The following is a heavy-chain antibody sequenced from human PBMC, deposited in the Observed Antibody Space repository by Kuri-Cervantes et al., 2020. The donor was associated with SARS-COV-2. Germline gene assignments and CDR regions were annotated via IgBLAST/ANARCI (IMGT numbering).Heavy chain of an antibody. V-gene: IGHV4-30-4*08. CDR3: AGLTPYCSSTSCFSFDY. D-gene: IGHD2-2*01. CDR1: GGSISSGDYY. J-gene: IGHJ4*02. Sequence: SETLSLTCTVSGGSISSGDYYWSWIRQPPGKGLEWIGYIYYSGSTYYNPSLKSRVTISVDTSKNQFSLKLSSVTAADTAVYYCAGLTPYCSSTSCFSFDYWGQGTLVTVSS. CDR2: IYYSGST.